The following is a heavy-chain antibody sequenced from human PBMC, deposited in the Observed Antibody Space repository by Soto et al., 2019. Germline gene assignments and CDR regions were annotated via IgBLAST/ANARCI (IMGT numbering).Heavy chain of an antibody. CDR2: IWYDGSNE. V-gene: IGHV3-33*01. CDR3: ARGANSPLWEPPAMFRFDY. D-gene: IGHD2-2*01. Sequence: QVQLVESGGGVVQPGRSLRLSCTASGFSFGTYGMHWVRQAPGKGLEWVAVIWYDGSNEYYADSVKGRFTMSRDNSKKTLYLQMNSLRAEDTALYYCARGANSPLWEPPAMFRFDYWGQGSLVTVSS. CDR1: GFSFGTYG. J-gene: IGHJ4*02.